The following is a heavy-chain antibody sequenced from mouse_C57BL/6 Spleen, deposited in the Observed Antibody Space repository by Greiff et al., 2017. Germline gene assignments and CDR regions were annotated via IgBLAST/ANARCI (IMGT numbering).Heavy chain of an antibody. Sequence: EVKLMESGPGLVKPSQSLSLTCSVTGYSITSGYYWNWIRQFPGNKLEWMGYISYDGSNNYNPSLKNRISITRDTSKNQFFLKLNSVTTEDTATYDCASRPTVVAPFDYWGQGTTLTVSS. D-gene: IGHD1-1*01. CDR3: ASRPTVVAPFDY. CDR1: GYSITSGYY. J-gene: IGHJ2*01. CDR2: ISYDGSN. V-gene: IGHV3-6*01.